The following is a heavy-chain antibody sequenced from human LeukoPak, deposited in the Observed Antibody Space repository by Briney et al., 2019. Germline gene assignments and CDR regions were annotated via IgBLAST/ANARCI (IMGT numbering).Heavy chain of an antibody. CDR1: GGSFSGYY. D-gene: IGHD1-26*01. V-gene: IGHV4-34*01. CDR2: INHSGST. Sequence: HPSETLSLTCAVYGGSFSGYYWSWIRQPPGKGLEGIGEINHSGSTNYNPSLKSRVTISGDTSKNQFALKLSSVTAADTAVYYRASPRGGATNYWGQEPRVTVSS. J-gene: IGHJ4*02. CDR3: ASPRGGATNY.